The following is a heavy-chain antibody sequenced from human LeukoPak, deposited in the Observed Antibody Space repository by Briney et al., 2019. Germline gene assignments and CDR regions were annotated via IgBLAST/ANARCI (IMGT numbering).Heavy chain of an antibody. D-gene: IGHD3-16*01. V-gene: IGHV4-31*03. Sequence: SETLSLTCTVSGGSISSGTHYYNWIRQHPGKGLEWIGYIYYTGITSYNPSLKSRVTMSVDMSMNQVSLKVTSLTAADTAVYHCAASSGVTLGRFWGQGALVTVSS. CDR2: IYYTGIT. CDR1: GGSISSGTHY. CDR3: AASSGVTLGRF. J-gene: IGHJ4*02.